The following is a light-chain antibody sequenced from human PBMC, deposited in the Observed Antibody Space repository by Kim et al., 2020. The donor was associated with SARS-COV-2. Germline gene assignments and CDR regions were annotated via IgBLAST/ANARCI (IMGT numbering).Light chain of an antibody. CDR1: SLRRYS. CDR3: NSRDSSGNQVV. Sequence: SSELTQDPSVPVALGQTVRITCQGDSLRRYSASWYQQKPGQAPILVIYNNYDRPSGIPDRFSGSSSGNTASLAITGAQAEDEADYYCNSRDSSGNQVVFGGGTQLTVL. CDR2: NNY. V-gene: IGLV3-19*01. J-gene: IGLJ3*02.